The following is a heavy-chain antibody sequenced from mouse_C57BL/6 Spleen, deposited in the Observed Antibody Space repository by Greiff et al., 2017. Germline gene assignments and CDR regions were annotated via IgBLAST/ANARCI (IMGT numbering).Heavy chain of an antibody. CDR3: ARLITTVVAGDY. CDR1: GYTFTSYW. D-gene: IGHD1-1*01. Sequence: VQLQQSGAELVKPGASVKMSCKASGYTFTSYWITWVKQRPGQGLEWIGDIYPGSGSTNYNEKFKSKATLTVDTSSSTAYMQLSSLTSEDSAVYYCARLITTVVAGDYWGQGTTLTVSS. CDR2: IYPGSGST. J-gene: IGHJ2*01. V-gene: IGHV1-55*01.